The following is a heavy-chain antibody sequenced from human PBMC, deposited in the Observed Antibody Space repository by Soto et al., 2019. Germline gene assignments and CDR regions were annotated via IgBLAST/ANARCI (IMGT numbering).Heavy chain of an antibody. D-gene: IGHD6-19*01. CDR1: GFTFSNYS. V-gene: IGHV3-48*02. Sequence: PGASLRLSFAPSGFTFSNYSMNWVRQAPGKGLEWVSYISSSSSTIYYAESVKGRFTISRDNAKNSLYLQMNSLRDEDTAVYYCAREAGTWHLPLNWFDPWGQGTLVTVSS. CDR2: ISSSSSTI. J-gene: IGHJ5*02. CDR3: AREAGTWHLPLNWFDP.